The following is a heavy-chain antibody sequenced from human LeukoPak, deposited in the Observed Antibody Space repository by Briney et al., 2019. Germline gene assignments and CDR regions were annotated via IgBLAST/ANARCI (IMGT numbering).Heavy chain of an antibody. D-gene: IGHD2-2*01. Sequence: ASVKVSCKASGYTFTGYCMHWVRQAPGQGLEWMGWINPNSGGTNYAQKFQGRVTMTRDTSISTAYMELSRLRSDDTAVYYCARGDIVVVPASHDAFDIWGQGTMVTVSS. CDR3: ARGDIVVVPASHDAFDI. CDR1: GYTFTGYC. V-gene: IGHV1-2*02. CDR2: INPNSGGT. J-gene: IGHJ3*02.